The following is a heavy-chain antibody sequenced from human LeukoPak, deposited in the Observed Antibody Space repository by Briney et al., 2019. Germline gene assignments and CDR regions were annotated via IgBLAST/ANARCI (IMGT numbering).Heavy chain of an antibody. CDR3: ARESSITGTTRWFDP. CDR2: IYTSGST. J-gene: IGHJ5*02. Sequence: ASETLSLTCTVSGGSISSYYWSWIRQPAGKGLEWIGRIYTSGSTNYNPSLKSRVTMSVYTSKNQFSLKLSSVTAADTAVYYCARESSITGTTRWFDPWGQGTLVTVSS. D-gene: IGHD1-7*01. V-gene: IGHV4-4*07. CDR1: GGSISSYY.